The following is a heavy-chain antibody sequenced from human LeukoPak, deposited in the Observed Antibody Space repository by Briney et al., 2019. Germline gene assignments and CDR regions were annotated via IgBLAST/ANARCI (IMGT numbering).Heavy chain of an antibody. D-gene: IGHD3-22*01. CDR2: IWYDGSNK. V-gene: IGHV3-33*01. CDR1: GFTFSSYG. J-gene: IGHJ4*02. Sequence: PGRSLRLSCAAPGFTFSSYGMHWVRQAPGKGLEWVAVIWYDGSNKYYADSVKGRFPISRDNSKNTLYLQMNSLRAEDTAVYYCARDRTYYYDSSGYYYPTYWGQGTLVTVSS. CDR3: ARDRTYYYDSSGYYYPTY.